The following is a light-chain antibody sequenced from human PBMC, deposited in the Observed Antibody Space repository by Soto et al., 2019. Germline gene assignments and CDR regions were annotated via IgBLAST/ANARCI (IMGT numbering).Light chain of an antibody. Sequence: QSVLTQPASVSGSPGQSITISCTGTSGDIGSYNRVSWYQQHPGKAPKLIIYEVTDRPSGVSNRFSGSKSGNTASLTISGLQAEDEAEYYCGVWDSSLRTYVFGAGTKVTVL. J-gene: IGLJ1*01. CDR1: SGDIGSYNR. V-gene: IGLV2-14*01. CDR2: EVT. CDR3: GVWDSSLRTYV.